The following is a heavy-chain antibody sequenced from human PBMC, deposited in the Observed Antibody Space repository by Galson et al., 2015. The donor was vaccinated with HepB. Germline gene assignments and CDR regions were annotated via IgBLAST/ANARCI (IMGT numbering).Heavy chain of an antibody. J-gene: IGHJ4*02. V-gene: IGHV4-4*02. CDR1: GGSISSSNW. CDR3: ARGAHAYDYVWGLYWDY. D-gene: IGHD3-16*01. CDR2: IYHSGST. Sequence: SETLSLTCAVSGGSISSSNWWSWVRQPPGKGLEWIGEIYHSGSTNYNPSLKSRVTISVDKSKNQFSLKLSSVTATDTAVYYCARGAHAYDYVWGLYWDYWGQGTLVTVSS.